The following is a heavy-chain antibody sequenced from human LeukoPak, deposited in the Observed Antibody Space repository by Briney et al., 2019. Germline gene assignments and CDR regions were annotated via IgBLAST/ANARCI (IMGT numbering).Heavy chain of an antibody. CDR1: GFTFSSYG. D-gene: IGHD3-3*01. J-gene: IGHJ4*02. Sequence: GGSLRLSCAASGFTFSSYGMHWVRQAPGKGLEGVAFIRDDGSNKYYADSVKGRFTISRDNSKNTLYLQMNRLRAEDTAVYYCAKDRYYDFWSGYYKGSYYFDYWGQGTLVTVSS. CDR3: AKDRYYDFWSGYYKGSYYFDY. V-gene: IGHV3-30*02. CDR2: IRDDGSNK.